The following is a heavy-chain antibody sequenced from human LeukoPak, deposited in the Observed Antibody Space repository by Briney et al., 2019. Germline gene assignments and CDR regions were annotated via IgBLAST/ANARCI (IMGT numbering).Heavy chain of an antibody. V-gene: IGHV5-51*01. J-gene: IGHJ5*02. CDR2: IYPGDSHT. D-gene: IGHD2-2*02. CDR1: GYSFPNYW. CDR3: ARGPYAYTSSATLGSYNWFDP. Sequence: GESLKISCKGSGYSFPNYWIGWVRQMPGKGLEWMGIIYPGDSHTRYSPAFQDQATISGNKSSTTPYLQWSSLKASDTAMYYCARGPYAYTSSATLGSYNWFDPWGQGSLVTVSS.